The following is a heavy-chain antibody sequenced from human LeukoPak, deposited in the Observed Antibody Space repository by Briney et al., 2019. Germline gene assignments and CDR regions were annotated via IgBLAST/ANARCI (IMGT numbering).Heavy chain of an antibody. D-gene: IGHD3-22*01. CDR1: GGSISSYY. Sequence: PSETLSRTCTVSGGSISSYYWSWLRQPPGKGLEWIGFIYYSGITDYNPSLKSRVTISVDTSKNQFSLKLSSVTAADTAVYYCARVRALSYYDSSGDLYYFQYWGQGTLVTVSS. J-gene: IGHJ4*02. CDR3: ARVRALSYYDSSGDLYYFQY. CDR2: IYYSGIT. V-gene: IGHV4-59*01.